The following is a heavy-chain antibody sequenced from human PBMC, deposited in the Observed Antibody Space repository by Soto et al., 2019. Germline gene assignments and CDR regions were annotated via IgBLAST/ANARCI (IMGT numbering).Heavy chain of an antibody. CDR3: AHIVVAGLGYYFDY. Sequence: QITLKESGPTLVKPTQTLTLTYTFSGFSLSSTRMAVGWIRQPPGKALEWLALIYWDDDKRYSPFLKSRLTITTDTSKNQLVLTMSNMDPVDTARYYCAHIVVAGLGYYFDYWGQGTLVTVSS. J-gene: IGHJ4*02. D-gene: IGHD6-19*01. CDR1: GFSLSSTRMA. V-gene: IGHV2-5*02. CDR2: IYWDDDK.